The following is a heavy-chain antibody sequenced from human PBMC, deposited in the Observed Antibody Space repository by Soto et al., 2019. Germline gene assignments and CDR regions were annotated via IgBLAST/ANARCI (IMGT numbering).Heavy chain of an antibody. CDR3: VKGSAGLGYYYGMDV. J-gene: IGHJ6*02. CDR1: GFTFSSYA. D-gene: IGHD6-19*01. Sequence: GGSLRLSCSASGFTFSSYAMHWVRQAPGKGLEYVSAISSNGGSTYYADSVKGRFTISRDNSKNTLYLQMSSLRAEDTAVYYCVKGSAGLGYYYGMDVWGQETTVTVFS. CDR2: ISSNGGST. V-gene: IGHV3-64D*08.